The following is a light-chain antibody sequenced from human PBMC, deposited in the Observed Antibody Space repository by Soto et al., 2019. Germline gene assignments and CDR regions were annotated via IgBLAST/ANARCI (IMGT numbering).Light chain of an antibody. CDR1: QSVSSY. CDR2: DAS. V-gene: IGKV3-11*01. J-gene: IGKJ3*01. CDR3: QQRSNWPLFT. Sequence: EIVLTQSPATLSLSPGERATLSCRASQSVSSYLAWYQQKPGQAPMLLIYDASNRATGIPARFSGSGSGTDFTLTISSLEPEDFAVYYCQQRSNWPLFTFGPGTKVDIK.